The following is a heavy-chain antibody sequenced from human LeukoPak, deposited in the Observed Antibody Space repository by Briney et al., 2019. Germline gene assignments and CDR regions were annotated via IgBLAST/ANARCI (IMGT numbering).Heavy chain of an antibody. Sequence: PSETLSLTCTVSGYSISTGYYWGWVRQPPGEGLEWIGSIYHSGSTYYNPSLKSRVTISVDTSKNQFSLKLSSVTAADTAVYYCASIWYSSGWYVDYFDYWGQGTLVTVSS. D-gene: IGHD6-19*01. CDR2: IYHSGST. V-gene: IGHV4-38-2*02. CDR1: GYSISTGYY. J-gene: IGHJ4*02. CDR3: ASIWYSSGWYVDYFDY.